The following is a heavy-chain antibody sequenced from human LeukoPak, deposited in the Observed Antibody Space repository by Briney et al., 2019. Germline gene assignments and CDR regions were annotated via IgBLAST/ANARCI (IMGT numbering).Heavy chain of an antibody. D-gene: IGHD3-10*02. CDR2: IKQNGSEK. V-gene: IGHV3-7*01. J-gene: IGHJ6*04. CDR3: AELGITMIGGV. CDR1: GFTFSSYW. Sequence: GGSLRLSCAASGFTFSSYWMTWVRQAPGKGLEWVANIKQNGSEKYYVDSVKGRFTISRDNAKNSLYLQMNSLRAEDTAVYYCAELGITMIGGVWGKGTTVTISS.